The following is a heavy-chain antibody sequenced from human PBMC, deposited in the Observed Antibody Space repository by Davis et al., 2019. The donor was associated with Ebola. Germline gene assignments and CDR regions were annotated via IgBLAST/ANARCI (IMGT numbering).Heavy chain of an antibody. CDR1: GFTFGDYA. CDR2: IYGDYNT. J-gene: IGHJ4*02. D-gene: IGHD6-6*01. V-gene: IGHV3-53*01. Sequence: PGGSLRLSCTTSGFTFGDYAMTWVRQAPGKGLEWVSVIYGDYNTYYADSVKGRFTVSRDNSKNTLYLQMNSLRAEDTAVYYCARGDLGYSSSLRVLDYWGLGTLVTVSS. CDR3: ARGDLGYSSSLRVLDY.